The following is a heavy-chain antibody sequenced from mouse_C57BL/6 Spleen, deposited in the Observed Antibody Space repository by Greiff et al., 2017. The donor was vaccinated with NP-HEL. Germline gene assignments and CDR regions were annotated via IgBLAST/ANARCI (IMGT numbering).Heavy chain of an antibody. CDR3: ARAAFYAMDY. J-gene: IGHJ4*01. Sequence: VQLQQSGPELVKPGASVKISCKASGYSFTGYYMHWVKQSSEKSLEWIGEINPSTGGTSYNQKFKGKATLTVDKSSSTAYMQLKSLTSEDSAVYYCARAAFYAMDYWGQGTSVTVAS. CDR1: GYSFTGYY. CDR2: INPSTGGT. V-gene: IGHV1-43*01.